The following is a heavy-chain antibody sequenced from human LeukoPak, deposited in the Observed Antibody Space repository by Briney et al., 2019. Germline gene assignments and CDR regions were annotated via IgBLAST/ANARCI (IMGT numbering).Heavy chain of an antibody. Sequence: GGSLRLSCAASGFTFSDYYMTWIRQAPGKGLQWVSYISSSGGTIYYADSVKGRFTISRDNSKNTLYLQMNSLRAEDTAVYYCAKTHPRGYCSGGSCYTDWFDPWGQGTLVTVSS. CDR1: GFTFSDYY. CDR3: AKTHPRGYCSGGSCYTDWFDP. J-gene: IGHJ5*02. D-gene: IGHD2-15*01. V-gene: IGHV3-11*01. CDR2: ISSSGGTI.